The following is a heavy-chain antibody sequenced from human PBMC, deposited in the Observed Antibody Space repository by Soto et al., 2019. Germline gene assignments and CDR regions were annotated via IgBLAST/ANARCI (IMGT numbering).Heavy chain of an antibody. CDR2: INPNSGGT. Sequence: ASVKVSCKASGGTFSNYAISWVRQAPGQGLEWMGWINPNSGGTNYAQKFQGWVTMTRDTSISTAYMELSRLRSDDTAVYYCARGAYYYDSSGYFDYWGQGTLVTVS. V-gene: IGHV1-2*04. D-gene: IGHD3-22*01. CDR3: ARGAYYYDSSGYFDY. CDR1: GGTFSNYA. J-gene: IGHJ4*02.